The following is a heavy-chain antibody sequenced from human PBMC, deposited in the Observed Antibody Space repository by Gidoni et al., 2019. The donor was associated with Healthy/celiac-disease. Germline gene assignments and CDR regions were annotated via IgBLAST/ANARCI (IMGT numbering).Heavy chain of an antibody. Sequence: EVQLVEPGGVVVQPGGSLRLSCASPGFTFDDYTMHWVRQAPGKGLEWVSLISWDGGSTYYADSVKSRFTISRDNSKNSLYLQMNSLRTEDTALYYCAKGPGIAVAGAFDYWGQGTLVTVSS. CDR3: AKGPGIAVAGAFDY. CDR2: ISWDGGST. J-gene: IGHJ4*02. V-gene: IGHV3-43*01. D-gene: IGHD6-19*01. CDR1: GFTFDDYT.